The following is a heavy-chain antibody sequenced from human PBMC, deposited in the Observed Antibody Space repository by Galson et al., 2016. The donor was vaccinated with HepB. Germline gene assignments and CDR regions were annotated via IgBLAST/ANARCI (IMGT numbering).Heavy chain of an antibody. V-gene: IGHV1-69*04. CDR2: FIPLLGVT. Sequence: SVKVSCKVSGGTLNNYVISWVRQAPGQGLEWMGRFIPLLGVTNYALKFQGRLIITADKSTATAYMDLSGLGAAGTAVYFCAVVSSAELVFTPSPPHDWVDFWGQGTLVTVSS. J-gene: IGHJ5*01. D-gene: IGHD1-14*01. CDR1: GGTLNNYV. CDR3: AVVSSAELVFTPSPPHDWVDF.